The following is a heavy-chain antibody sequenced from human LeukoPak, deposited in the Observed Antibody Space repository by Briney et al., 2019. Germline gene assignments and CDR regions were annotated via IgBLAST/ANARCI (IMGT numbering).Heavy chain of an antibody. CDR2: IRYDGSNK. V-gene: IGHV3-30*02. CDR3: AKVGVCSSTSCHTGAFDI. J-gene: IGHJ3*02. CDR1: GFTFSSYG. Sequence: GGSLRLSCAASGFTFSSYGMHWVRQAPGKGLEWVAFIRYDGSNKYYADSVKGRFTISRDNSKNTLYLQMNSLRAEDTAVYYCAKVGVCSSTSCHTGAFDIWGQGTMVTVSS. D-gene: IGHD2-2*02.